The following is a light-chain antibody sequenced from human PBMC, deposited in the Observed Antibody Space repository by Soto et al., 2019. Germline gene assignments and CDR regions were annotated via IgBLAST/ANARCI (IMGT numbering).Light chain of an antibody. Sequence: DIQMTQSPAALSASVGERVTITCRASQVINISLYCYQQRPGKAANLLIYSASSLQSGVPSRFSGSGSGTDFSLTITSLQPEDFAAYFCQQSHSTPLTFGGGTKVEIK. J-gene: IGKJ4*01. V-gene: IGKV1-39*01. CDR1: QVINIS. CDR2: SAS. CDR3: QQSHSTPLT.